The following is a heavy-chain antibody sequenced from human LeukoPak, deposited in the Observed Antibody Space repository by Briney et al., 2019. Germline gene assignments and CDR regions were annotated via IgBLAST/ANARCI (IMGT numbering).Heavy chain of an antibody. CDR2: IYNGVNT. Sequence: SETLSLTCTVSGASVSSASYWTWIRQPPGKGVEWIAHIYNGVNTNYNPSLKSRVTISVDTSKNQFSLRLNSVTAADTAVYYCARSRAFNSGAFDLWGQGSLVTVSS. CDR3: ARSRAFNSGAFDL. CDR1: GASVSSASY. V-gene: IGHV4-61*01. D-gene: IGHD1-26*01. J-gene: IGHJ5*02.